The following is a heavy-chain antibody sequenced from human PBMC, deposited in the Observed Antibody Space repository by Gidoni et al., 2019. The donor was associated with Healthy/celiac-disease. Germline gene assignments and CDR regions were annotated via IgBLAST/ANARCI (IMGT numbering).Heavy chain of an antibody. D-gene: IGHD2-2*01. CDR2: ISYDGSNK. CDR3: ASSTRRTNIDY. J-gene: IGHJ4*02. Sequence: QVQLVESGGGVVQPGRSLRLSCAASGFTFSSYAMHWVRQAPGKGLEWVAVISYDGSNKYYADSVKGRFTISRDNSKNTLYLQMNSLRAEDTAVYYCASSTRRTNIDYWGQGTLVTVSS. CDR1: GFTFSSYA. V-gene: IGHV3-30-3*01.